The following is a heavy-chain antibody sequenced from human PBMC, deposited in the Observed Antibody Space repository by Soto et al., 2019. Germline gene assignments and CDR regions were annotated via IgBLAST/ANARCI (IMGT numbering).Heavy chain of an antibody. CDR3: ARDVNQGWNYPAY. Sequence: QVQLVESGGGVVQPGRSLRLSCEVSGFTFSTYAMHWVRQAPGKGLEWVAVILYDGSYKYYADSVKGRFTISRDNSKNTLYLQMNSPSTEDTAVYFCARDVNQGWNYPAYWGQGTLVTVSS. D-gene: IGHD1-7*01. CDR1: GFTFSTYA. J-gene: IGHJ4*02. V-gene: IGHV3-30-3*01. CDR2: ILYDGSYK.